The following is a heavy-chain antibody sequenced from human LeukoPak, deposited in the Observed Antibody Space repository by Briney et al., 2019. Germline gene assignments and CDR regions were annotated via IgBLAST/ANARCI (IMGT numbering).Heavy chain of an antibody. D-gene: IGHD2-2*02. CDR2: INHSGST. J-gene: IGHJ6*03. CDR1: GGSFSGYY. Sequence: SETLSLTCAVYGGSFSGYYWSWIRQPPGKGLEWIGEINHSGSTNYNPSLKSRVTISVDTSKNQFSLKLSSVTAADTAVYYCARYIRDYYYMDVWGKGTTVTISS. V-gene: IGHV4-34*01. CDR3: ARYIRDYYYMDV.